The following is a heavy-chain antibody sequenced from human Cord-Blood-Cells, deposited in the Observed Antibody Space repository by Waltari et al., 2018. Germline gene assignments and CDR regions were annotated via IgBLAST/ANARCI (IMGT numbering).Heavy chain of an antibody. CDR3: ARRLRYFDWLSQGWYFDL. J-gene: IGHJ2*01. CDR2: IYYSGRT. V-gene: IGHV4-39*01. Sequence: QLQLQESGPGLVKPSETLSLTCTVSGGSISSSSYYWGWIRQPPGKGLEWIGSIYYSGRTYYNPPLKSRVPISVDTSKNQFSLKLSSVTAADTAVYYCARRLRYFDWLSQGWYFDLWGRGTLVTVSS. CDR1: GGSISSSSYY. D-gene: IGHD3-9*01.